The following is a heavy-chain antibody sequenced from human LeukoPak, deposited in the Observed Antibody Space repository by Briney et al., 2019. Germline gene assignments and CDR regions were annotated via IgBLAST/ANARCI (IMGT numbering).Heavy chain of an antibody. Sequence: GGSLTLSCAAAGFTVSGHYMSWVRQTPGKGLEWLSAIYTGGDTYYADSVRGRFTISRDNYMQTLYLQMNSLTVEDTAVYYCARDRPYGGVGDFDYWGQGTLVTVSS. CDR3: ARDRPYGGVGDFDY. CDR1: GFTVSGHY. V-gene: IGHV3-66*01. D-gene: IGHD3-16*01. CDR2: IYTGGDT. J-gene: IGHJ4*02.